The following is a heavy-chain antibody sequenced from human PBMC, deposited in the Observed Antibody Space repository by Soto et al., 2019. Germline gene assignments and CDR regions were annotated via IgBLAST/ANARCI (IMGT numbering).Heavy chain of an antibody. CDR2: INHSGST. CDR3: ARGYMYYDFWSGYYPLDY. D-gene: IGHD3-3*01. Sequence: PSETLSLTCAVYGGSFSGYYWSWIRQPPGKGLEWIGEINHSGSTNYNPSLKSRVTISVDTSKNQFSLKLSSVTAADTAVYYCARGYMYYDFWSGYYPLDYWGQGTLVTVSS. J-gene: IGHJ4*02. V-gene: IGHV4-34*01. CDR1: GGSFSGYY.